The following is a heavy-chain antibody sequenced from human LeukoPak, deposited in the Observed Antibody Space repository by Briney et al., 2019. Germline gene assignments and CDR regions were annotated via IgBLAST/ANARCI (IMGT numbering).Heavy chain of an antibody. Sequence: GGSLRLSCAASGFTVTMNYMSWVRQAPGKGLEWVSVIYSGGNTYYADSVKGRFTISRDNSKNTLYLQMNSLRAEDTAVYYCARDSYYYGSGSYQFFDYWGQGTLVTVSS. CDR1: GFTVTMNY. CDR3: ARDSYYYGSGSYQFFDY. J-gene: IGHJ4*02. D-gene: IGHD3-10*01. V-gene: IGHV3-53*01. CDR2: IYSGGNT.